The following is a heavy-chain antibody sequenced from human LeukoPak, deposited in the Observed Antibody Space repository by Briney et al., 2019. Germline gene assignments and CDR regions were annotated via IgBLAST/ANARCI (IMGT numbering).Heavy chain of an antibody. D-gene: IGHD1-26*01. J-gene: IGHJ4*02. CDR2: IYTSGST. CDR3: ARENSGSYREFDY. V-gene: IGHV4-4*07. CDR1: GGSISSYY. Sequence: SETLSLTCTVSGGSISSYYWSWIRQPAGKGLEWIGRIYTSGSTNYNASLKSRVSMSVDTSKDQFSLKLSSVTAADTAVFYCARENSGSYREFDYWGQGTLVTASS.